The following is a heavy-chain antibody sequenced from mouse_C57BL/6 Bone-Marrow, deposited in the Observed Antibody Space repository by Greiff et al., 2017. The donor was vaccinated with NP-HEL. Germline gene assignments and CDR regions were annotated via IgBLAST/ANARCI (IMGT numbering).Heavy chain of an antibody. V-gene: IGHV1-9*01. J-gene: IGHJ1*03. CDR2: ILPGSGST. CDR3: ARRGQIDDGYYGSFYWYFDV. Sequence: QVQLQQSGAELMKPGASVKLSCKATGYTFTGYWIEWVKQRPGHGLEWIGEILPGSGSTNYNEKFKGKATFTADTSSNTAYMQLSSLTTEDSAIYYCARRGQIDDGYYGSFYWYFDVWGTGTTVTVSS. D-gene: IGHD2-3*01. CDR1: GYTFTGYW.